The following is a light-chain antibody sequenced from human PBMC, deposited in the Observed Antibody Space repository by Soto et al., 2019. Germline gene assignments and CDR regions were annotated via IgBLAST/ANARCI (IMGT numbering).Light chain of an antibody. CDR1: QPISTY. CDR3: QQAKTFPFT. CDR2: AAS. Sequence: DIQMTQSPSSLSASEGDRVIITCRASQPISTYLNWFQQKPGKAPKLLIFAASSLQSGVPSRFSGSRSGTDFTLTISSLEPEDFATYYCQQAKTFPFTFGQGTKVDIK. V-gene: IGKV1-39*01. J-gene: IGKJ2*01.